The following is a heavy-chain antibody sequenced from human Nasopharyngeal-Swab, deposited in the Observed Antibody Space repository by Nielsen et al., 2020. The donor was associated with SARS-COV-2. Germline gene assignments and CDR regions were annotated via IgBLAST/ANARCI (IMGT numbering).Heavy chain of an antibody. Sequence: GESLKISCAASGFTFSRSWMHWVRQAPGKGLVGVSRIGPDGRETSFADSVKGRFTISRDNAKNTLYLQMNSLRAEDTAVYFCTRGTLAGPGIDYWGQGALVTVSS. J-gene: IGHJ4*02. CDR2: IGPDGRET. V-gene: IGHV3-74*01. CDR3: TRGTLAGPGIDY. CDR1: GFTFSRSW.